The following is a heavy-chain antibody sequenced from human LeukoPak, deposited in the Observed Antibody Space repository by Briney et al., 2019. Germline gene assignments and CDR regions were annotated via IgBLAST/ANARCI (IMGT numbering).Heavy chain of an antibody. V-gene: IGHV4-34*01. CDR3: TRAAGYSDS. J-gene: IGHJ4*02. Sequence: SETLSLTCAVYGGSFSDYYWTWIRQPPGKGLEWIGKINHSGRTNCNPSLKSRVISVDTSKIQFSLKLISVTTADTAVYYCTRAAGYSDSWGQGTLVTVSS. CDR2: INHSGRT. D-gene: IGHD5-12*01. CDR1: GGSFSDYY.